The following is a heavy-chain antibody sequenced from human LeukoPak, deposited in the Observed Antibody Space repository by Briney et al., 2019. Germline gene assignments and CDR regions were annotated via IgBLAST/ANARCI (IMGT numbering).Heavy chain of an antibody. D-gene: IGHD3-22*01. CDR2: ISGSGGSI. CDR1: GFTFSSYA. CDR3: AKDRDDSSGFYHDY. Sequence: PGGSLRLSCAASGFTFSSYAMSWVRQAPGKGLAWVSSISGSGGSIYYADSVKGRFTISRDNSKNTLYLQMNSLRAEDTAVYYCAKDRDDSSGFYHDYWGQGTLVTVSS. V-gene: IGHV3-23*01. J-gene: IGHJ4*02.